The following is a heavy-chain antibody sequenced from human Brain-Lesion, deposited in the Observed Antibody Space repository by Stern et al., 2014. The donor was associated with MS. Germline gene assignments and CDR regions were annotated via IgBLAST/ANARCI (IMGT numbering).Heavy chain of an antibody. CDR3: ARLGVMVTFGGVIAPSDFDS. CDR2: IYYSGSS. Sequence: QLQLQESGPGLVKPSETLSLSCTVSGGSINSSSYYWGWVRQPPGKGLEWIGSIYYSGSSYSNPSLKSRLAMSVVTSKNHFSLRRSSVTAADTAVYYCARLGVMVTFGGVIAPSDFDSWGQGTLVTVSS. CDR1: GGSINSSSYY. D-gene: IGHD3-16*02. J-gene: IGHJ4*02. V-gene: IGHV4-39*02.